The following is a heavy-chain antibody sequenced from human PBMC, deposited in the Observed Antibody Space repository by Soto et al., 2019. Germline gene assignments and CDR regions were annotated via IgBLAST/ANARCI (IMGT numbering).Heavy chain of an antibody. D-gene: IGHD3-3*01. J-gene: IGHJ4*02. V-gene: IGHV1-69*13. Sequence: SVKVSCKASGGTFSSYAISWVRQAPGQGLEWMGGIIPIFGTANYAQKFQGRVTITADESTSTAYMELSSLRSEDTAVYYCARDKANPCTITPRFAPVGFDYWGQGTLVTVSS. CDR2: IIPIFGTA. CDR3: ARDKANPCTITPRFAPVGFDY. CDR1: GGTFSSYA.